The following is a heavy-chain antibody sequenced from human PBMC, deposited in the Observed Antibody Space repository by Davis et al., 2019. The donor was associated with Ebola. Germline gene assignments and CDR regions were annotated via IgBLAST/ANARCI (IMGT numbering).Heavy chain of an antibody. CDR1: GFVFSSYV. J-gene: IGHJ5*02. CDR3: VSPWLVQVDWFDP. CDR2: LGTSADT. Sequence: GGSLRLSCAASGFVFSSYVMSWVRRAPGKGLEWVSTLGTSADTYYADSVKGRFTVSRDNAKNSLYLPMNSLRAEDTAVYYCVSPWLVQVDWFDPWGQGTLVTVSS. V-gene: IGHV3-21*01. D-gene: IGHD3-22*01.